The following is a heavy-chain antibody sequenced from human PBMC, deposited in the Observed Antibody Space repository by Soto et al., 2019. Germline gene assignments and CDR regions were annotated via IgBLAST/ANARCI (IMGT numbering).Heavy chain of an antibody. Sequence: SETLSLTCTVSGGSISSGGYYWSWIRQHPGKGLEWIGYIYYSGSTYYNPSLKSRVTISVDTSKNQFSLKLSSVTAADTAVYYCARGGPIFAPYYFDYWGQGTLVTVSS. CDR2: IYYSGST. CDR1: GGSISSGGYY. V-gene: IGHV4-31*03. CDR3: ARGGPIFAPYYFDY. J-gene: IGHJ4*02.